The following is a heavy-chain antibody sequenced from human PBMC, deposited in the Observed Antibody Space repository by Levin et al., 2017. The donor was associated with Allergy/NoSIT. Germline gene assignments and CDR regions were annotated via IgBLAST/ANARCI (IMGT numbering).Heavy chain of an antibody. CDR2: IWYDGSNK. V-gene: IGHV3-33*01. J-gene: IGHJ2*01. CDR3: ARESCSGGSCYSSYWYFDL. CDR1: GFTFSSYG. Sequence: GGSLRLSCAASGFTFSSYGMHWVRQAPGKGLEWVAVIWYDGSNKYYADSVKGRFTISRDNSKNTLYLQMNSLRAEDTAVYYCARESCSGGSCYSSYWYFDLWGRGTLVTVSS. D-gene: IGHD2-15*01.